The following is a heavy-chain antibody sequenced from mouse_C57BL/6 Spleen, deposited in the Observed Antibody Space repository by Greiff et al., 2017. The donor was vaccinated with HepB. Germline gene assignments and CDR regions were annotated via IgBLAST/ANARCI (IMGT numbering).Heavy chain of an antibody. CDR2: IDPSDSET. V-gene: IGHV1-52*01. Sequence: QVQLQQPGAELVRPGSSVKLSCKASGYTFTSYWMHWVKQRPIQGLEWIGNIDPSDSETHYNQKFKDKATLTVDKSSSTAYMQLSSLTSEDSAVYYCARSPMDWYFDVWGTGTTVTVSS. D-gene: IGHD6-5*01. CDR1: GYTFTSYW. J-gene: IGHJ1*03. CDR3: ARSPMDWYFDV.